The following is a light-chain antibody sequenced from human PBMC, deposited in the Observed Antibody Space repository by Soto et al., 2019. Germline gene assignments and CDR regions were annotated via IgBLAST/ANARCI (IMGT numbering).Light chain of an antibody. Sequence: QSALTQPASVSGSPGQSITISCTGTSSDVGGYDYVSWYQQHPGKAPKLMIYEVTNRPSGVSNRFSGSKSGNTASLTISGLQAEDEADYYCSSDTSSSTVLFGGATNITVL. CDR1: SSDVGGYDY. V-gene: IGLV2-14*01. CDR3: SSDTSSSTVL. J-gene: IGLJ2*01. CDR2: EVT.